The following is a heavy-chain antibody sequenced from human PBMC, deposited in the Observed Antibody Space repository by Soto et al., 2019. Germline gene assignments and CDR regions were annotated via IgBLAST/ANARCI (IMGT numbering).Heavy chain of an antibody. J-gene: IGHJ4*02. Sequence: SLSCAASGFTLSNYWMTWVRQAPGKGLEWVANINKDGSQKNYVDSVKGRFTIARDNGQNSLSPQINSLRVEDTAVYYCVRELGLAYWGPGALVTVYS. CDR2: INKDGSQK. CDR1: GFTLSNYW. V-gene: IGHV3-7*03. CDR3: VRELGLAY. D-gene: IGHD7-27*01.